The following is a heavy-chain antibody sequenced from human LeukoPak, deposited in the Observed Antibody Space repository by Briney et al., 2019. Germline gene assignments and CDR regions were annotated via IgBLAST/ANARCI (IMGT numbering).Heavy chain of an antibody. CDR2: ISSSSSYI. Sequence: GGSLRLSCAASGFTFSSYSMNWVRQAPGKGLEWVSSISSSSSYIYYADSVKGRFTISRDNAKNSLYLQMNSLRAEDTAVYYCARDGEDSSGWSTYLGWSYYFDYWGQGTPVTVSS. V-gene: IGHV3-21*01. D-gene: IGHD6-19*01. CDR3: ARDGEDSSGWSTYLGWSYYFDY. CDR1: GFTFSSYS. J-gene: IGHJ4*02.